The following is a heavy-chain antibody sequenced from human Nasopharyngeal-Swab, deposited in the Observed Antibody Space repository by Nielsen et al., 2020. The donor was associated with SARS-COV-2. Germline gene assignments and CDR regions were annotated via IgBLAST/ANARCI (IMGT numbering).Heavy chain of an antibody. V-gene: IGHV1-2*06. CDR3: ARGKPLYDSSGYYFDY. J-gene: IGHJ4*02. Sequence: ASVKVPCKASGYTFPGYYMHWVRQAPGQGLEWMGRINPNSGGTNYAQKFQGSVTMTRDTSISTAYIELSRLRSDDTAVYYCARGKPLYDSSGYYFDYWGQGTLVTVSS. CDR2: INPNSGGT. CDR1: GYTFPGYY. D-gene: IGHD3-22*01.